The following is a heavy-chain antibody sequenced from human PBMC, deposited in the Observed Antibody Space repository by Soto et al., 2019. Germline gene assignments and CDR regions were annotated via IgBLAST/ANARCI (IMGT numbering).Heavy chain of an antibody. Sequence: QVQLQESGPGLVKPSETLSLTCTVSGGSISGYYWSWIRQPPGKGLEWIGYIYYSGSTNYNPSLKSRVTISVDTSKNQFSLKLSSVTAADTAVYYCASSFSSGWSIDYWGQGTLVTVSS. D-gene: IGHD6-19*01. J-gene: IGHJ4*02. CDR1: GGSISGYY. V-gene: IGHV4-59*08. CDR3: ASSFSSGWSIDY. CDR2: IYYSGST.